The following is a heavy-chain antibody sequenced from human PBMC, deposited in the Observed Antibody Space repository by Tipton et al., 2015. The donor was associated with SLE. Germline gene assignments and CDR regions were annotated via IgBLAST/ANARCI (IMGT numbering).Heavy chain of an antibody. D-gene: IGHD4-17*01. V-gene: IGHV3-15*01. J-gene: IGHJ3*02. CDR2: LKSKAAGGTT. Sequence: LTCAVSRYSISSGYYWGWVRQAPGKGLEWVGRLKSKAAGGTTDYAAPVKGRFTISRDDSKATVSLQMNGLKTEDTAVYYCVTSMTTGGAFDIWGQGTVVTASS. CDR3: VTSMTTGGAFDI. CDR1: RYSISSGYY.